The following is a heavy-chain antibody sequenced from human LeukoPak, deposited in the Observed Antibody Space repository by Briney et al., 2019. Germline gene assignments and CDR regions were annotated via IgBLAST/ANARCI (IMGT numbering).Heavy chain of an antibody. D-gene: IGHD6-19*01. CDR3: GKDGHCPDVVCPTKIVVAGYIDH. CDR2: IRAEGDPT. Sequence: GGSLRLSRRASGFSFTTYSMNWVRQAPGKGLEWVSVIRAEGDPTHYADSVKGRFTISRDNSNNMLYLEMTSLRAEDTAIYYCGKDGHCPDVVCPTKIVVAGYIDHWGQGTLVTVSS. V-gene: IGHV3-23*01. CDR1: GFSFTTYS. J-gene: IGHJ4*02.